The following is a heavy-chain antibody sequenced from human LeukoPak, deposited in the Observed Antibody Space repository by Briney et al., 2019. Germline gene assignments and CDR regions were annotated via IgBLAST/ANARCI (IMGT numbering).Heavy chain of an antibody. Sequence: GGSLRLSCAASGFIFSSYSMNWVRQAPGKGLEWVSSISSSTNYIHYADSVKGRFTISRDNAKNSLYLQMNSLRAEDTAVYYCARDRYCSSTSCYNPYFDYWGQGTLVTVSS. CDR2: ISSSTNYI. D-gene: IGHD2-2*02. J-gene: IGHJ4*02. V-gene: IGHV3-21*01. CDR1: GFIFSSYS. CDR3: ARDRYCSSTSCYNPYFDY.